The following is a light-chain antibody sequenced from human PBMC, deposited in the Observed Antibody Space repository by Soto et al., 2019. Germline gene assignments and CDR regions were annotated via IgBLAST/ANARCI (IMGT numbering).Light chain of an antibody. CDR1: SNDVGGYNY. CDR2: NVF. CDR3: SSFTGSTTVV. Sequence: QSALTQPASVSGSPGQSIIISCTGTSNDVGGYNYVSWYQQHPGKAPILIIYNVFNRPSGVSNRFSGSKSGNTASLTISGLQAYDEAEYYCSSFTGSTTVVFGGGTKLTVL. V-gene: IGLV2-14*01. J-gene: IGLJ2*01.